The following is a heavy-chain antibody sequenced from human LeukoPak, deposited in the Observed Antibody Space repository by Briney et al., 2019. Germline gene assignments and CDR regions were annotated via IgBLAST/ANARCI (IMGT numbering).Heavy chain of an antibody. D-gene: IGHD5-12*01. CDR1: SFTFSAYV. J-gene: IGHJ4*02. V-gene: IGHV3-21*06. Sequence: GGSLRLSCAASSFTFSAYVMHWVRQAPGRGLELVSSISSSSTYMSYADSVKGRFTVSRDNAENSLYLQMSGLRGEDTAVYYCARGPKSEWLQNYFDYWGQGALVAVSS. CDR3: ARGPKSEWLQNYFDY. CDR2: ISSSSTYM.